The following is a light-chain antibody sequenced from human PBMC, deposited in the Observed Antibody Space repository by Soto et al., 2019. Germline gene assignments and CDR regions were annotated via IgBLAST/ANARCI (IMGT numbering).Light chain of an antibody. CDR3: SSYGGTNSLKV. Sequence: QSALTQPPSASGSPGQSVTISCTGTSSDVGGYNYVSWYQQHPGKAPKVMMYEVSKRPSGVPDRFSGSKSGNTASLTVSRLQAEDEADYYCSSYGGTNSLKVFGGGTKLTVL. J-gene: IGLJ2*01. CDR1: SSDVGGYNY. CDR2: EVS. V-gene: IGLV2-8*01.